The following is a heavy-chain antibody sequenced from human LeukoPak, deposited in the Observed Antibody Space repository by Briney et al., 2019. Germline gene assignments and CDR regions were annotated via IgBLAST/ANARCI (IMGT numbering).Heavy chain of an antibody. J-gene: IGHJ4*02. CDR1: GYTFTSYY. D-gene: IGHD6-19*01. Sequence: GASVKVSCKASGYTFTSYYMHWVRQAPGQGLEWMGWINPNSGGTNYAQKFQGRGTMTRDTSISTAYMELSRLRSDDTAVYYSASSSVVSVAGTVYRGQGTLVTVSS. V-gene: IGHV1-2*02. CDR2: INPNSGGT. CDR3: ASSSVVSVAGTVY.